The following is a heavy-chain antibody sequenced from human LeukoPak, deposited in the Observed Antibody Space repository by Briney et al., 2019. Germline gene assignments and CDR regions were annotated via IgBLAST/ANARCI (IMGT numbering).Heavy chain of an antibody. CDR3: ATVGSGSYYYFDY. CDR1: GYALTELS. Sequence: ASVKVSCKVSGYALTELSMHWVRQAPGKGLEWMGGFDPEDGETIYAQKFQGRVTMTEDTSTDTAYMELSSLRSEDTAVYYCATVGSGSYYYFDYWGQGTLVTVSS. J-gene: IGHJ4*02. V-gene: IGHV1-24*01. D-gene: IGHD3-10*01. CDR2: FDPEDGET.